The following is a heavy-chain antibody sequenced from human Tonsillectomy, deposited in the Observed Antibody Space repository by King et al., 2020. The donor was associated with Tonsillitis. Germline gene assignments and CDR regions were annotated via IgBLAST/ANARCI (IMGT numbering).Heavy chain of an antibody. Sequence: VQLVESGGGVVQPGRSLRLSCAASGFTFSAYGMHWVRQAPGKGLEWVAFISSDGNNKYYEDSVKGRFTISRDNPKNTLFLQMNSLRPEDTAVFYCAKVDSLWSGGYWGQGTLVIVSS. CDR2: ISSDGNNK. CDR3: AKVDSLWSGGY. CDR1: GFTFSAYG. V-gene: IGHV3-30*18. J-gene: IGHJ4*02. D-gene: IGHD3-3*01.